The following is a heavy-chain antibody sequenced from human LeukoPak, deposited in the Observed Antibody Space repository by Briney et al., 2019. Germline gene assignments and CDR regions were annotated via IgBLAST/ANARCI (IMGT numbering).Heavy chain of an antibody. J-gene: IGHJ4*02. CDR2: ISSSGSNI. Sequence: GGSLRLSCAASGFTFSDFYMSWLRQAPGKGLEWVSYISSSGSNIYYADSVKGRFTISRDNSKNTLYLQMNSLRAEDTAVYYCAKDRPTLWFGGYYFDYWGQGTLVTVSS. CDR3: AKDRPTLWFGGYYFDY. CDR1: GFTFSDFY. V-gene: IGHV3-11*01. D-gene: IGHD3-10*01.